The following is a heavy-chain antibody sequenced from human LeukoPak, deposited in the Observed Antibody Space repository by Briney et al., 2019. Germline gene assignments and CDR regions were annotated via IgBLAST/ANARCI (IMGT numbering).Heavy chain of an antibody. CDR1: GFTFSNYA. D-gene: IGHD4-23*01. Sequence: PGGSLRLSCAASGFTFSNYAMSWVRQASGKGLEWVSGISGSGGATYYADSVKGRFTISRDNAKNSLYLQMNSLRAEDTAVYYCARAVITMAPTYYFDYWGQGTLVTVSS. J-gene: IGHJ4*02. CDR2: ISGSGGAT. CDR3: ARAVITMAPTYYFDY. V-gene: IGHV3-23*01.